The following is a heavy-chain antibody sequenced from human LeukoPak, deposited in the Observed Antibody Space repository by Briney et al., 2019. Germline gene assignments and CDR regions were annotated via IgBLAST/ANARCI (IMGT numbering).Heavy chain of an antibody. CDR1: GGSFSGYY. CDR2: IYYSGST. D-gene: IGHD5-12*01. CDR3: ARGVEMAYFDY. Sequence: SETLSLTCAVYGGSFSGYYWSWIRQPPGKGLEWIGYIYYSGSTNYNPSLKSRVAISVDTSKNQFSLKLSSVTAADTAVYYCARGVEMAYFDYWGQGTLVTVSS. V-gene: IGHV4-59*01. J-gene: IGHJ4*02.